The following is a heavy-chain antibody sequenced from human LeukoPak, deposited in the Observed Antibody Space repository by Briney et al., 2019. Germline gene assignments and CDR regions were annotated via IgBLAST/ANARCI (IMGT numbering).Heavy chain of an antibody. J-gene: IGHJ4*02. CDR3: ARGPYSSSNYFDY. CDR1: GFTFSGYS. Sequence: GGSLRLSCAASGFTFSGYSMNWVRQAPGKRLEWVSYISNTGSTIYYADSVRGRFTISRDNAKNSLYLQMNSLRAEDTAVYYCARGPYSSSNYFDYWGQGTLVTVSS. D-gene: IGHD6-6*01. V-gene: IGHV3-48*01. CDR2: ISNTGSTI.